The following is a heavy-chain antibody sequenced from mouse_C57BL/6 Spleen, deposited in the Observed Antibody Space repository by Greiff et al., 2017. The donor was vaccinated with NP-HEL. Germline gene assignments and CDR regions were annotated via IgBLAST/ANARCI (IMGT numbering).Heavy chain of an antibody. CDR1: GYAFTNYL. D-gene: IGHD2-4*01. CDR3: ARSDDYDGSYAMDY. V-gene: IGHV1-54*01. Sequence: VKLMESGAELVRPGTSVKVSCKASGYAFTNYLIEWVKQRPGQGLEWIGVINPGSGGTNYNEKFKGKATLTADKSSSTAYMQLSSLTSEDSAVYFCARSDDYDGSYAMDYWGQGTSVTVSS. CDR2: INPGSGGT. J-gene: IGHJ4*01.